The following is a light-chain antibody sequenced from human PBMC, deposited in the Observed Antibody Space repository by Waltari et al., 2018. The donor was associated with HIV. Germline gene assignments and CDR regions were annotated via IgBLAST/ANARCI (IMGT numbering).Light chain of an antibody. Sequence: TVVTQEPSFSVSPGGTVTLTCGLNSGSFSTTSFPRWYQQTPGQAPRTLIYSTNIRSSGVPDRFSGSILGNKAALTITGAQADDESDYYCLVHMGHGAWVFGGGTKLTVL. CDR1: SGSFSTTSF. CDR3: LVHMGHGAWV. V-gene: IGLV8-61*01. J-gene: IGLJ3*02. CDR2: STN.